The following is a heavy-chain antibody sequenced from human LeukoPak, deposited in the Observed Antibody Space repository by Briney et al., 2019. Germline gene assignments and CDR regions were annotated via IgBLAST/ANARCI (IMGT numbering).Heavy chain of an antibody. D-gene: IGHD3-10*01. J-gene: IGHJ4*02. V-gene: IGHV3-7*01. CDR1: GFSFSSYW. Sequence: GGSLRLSCAASGFSFSSYWMTWVRQAPGKGLEWVANIKQDGSEKYYVDSVTGRFTISRDNAKNSLYLQMNSLRAEDTAVYYCARDSYRGFDYWGQGTLVTVSS. CDR3: ARDSYRGFDY. CDR2: IKQDGSEK.